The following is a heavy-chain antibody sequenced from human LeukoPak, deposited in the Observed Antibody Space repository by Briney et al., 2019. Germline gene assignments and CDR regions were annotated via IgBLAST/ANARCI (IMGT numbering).Heavy chain of an antibody. Sequence: SETLSLTCTVSGGSISLHFWTWIRQPAGKGLERIGRMYSSGSTNYNPSLKSRVTMSIDMSSNQFSLKLFSVTAADTAVYYCARKLPGYSGYDYAIDYWGQGTLVTVSS. CDR1: GGSISLHF. D-gene: IGHD5-12*01. V-gene: IGHV4-4*07. CDR3: ARKLPGYSGYDYAIDY. J-gene: IGHJ4*02. CDR2: MYSSGST.